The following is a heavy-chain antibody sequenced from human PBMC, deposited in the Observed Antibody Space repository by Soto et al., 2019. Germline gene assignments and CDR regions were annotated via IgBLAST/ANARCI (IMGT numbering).Heavy chain of an antibody. Sequence: QVQLVESGGGVVQPGKSLRLSCAASGFTFSSYAMHWVRQAPGKGLEWVAVISYDGSNKYYADSVKGRFTISRDNSKNTLYLQMNSLRAADTAVYYGARGPGYSIGWGFDYWGQGTLVTVSS. D-gene: IGHD6-19*01. CDR1: GFTFSSYA. J-gene: IGHJ4*02. CDR3: ARGPGYSIGWGFDY. V-gene: IGHV3-30-3*01. CDR2: ISYDGSNK.